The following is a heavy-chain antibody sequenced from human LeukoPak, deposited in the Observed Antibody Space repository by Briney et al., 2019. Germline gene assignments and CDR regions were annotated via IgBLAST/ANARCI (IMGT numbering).Heavy chain of an antibody. J-gene: IGHJ4*02. V-gene: IGHV3-7*01. CDR2: INQDGSGK. CDR3: ARDSSL. Sequence: GGSLRLSCAASGFTVSSNYMSWVRQAPGKGLEWVASINQDGSGKLYVDSVKGRFTISRDNAKSSLYLQMNSLRAEDTAMFYCARDSSLWGQGTLVTVSS. CDR1: GFTVSSNY. D-gene: IGHD2-2*01.